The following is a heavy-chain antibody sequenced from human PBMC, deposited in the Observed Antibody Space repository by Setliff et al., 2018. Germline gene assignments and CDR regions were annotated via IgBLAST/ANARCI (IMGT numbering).Heavy chain of an antibody. CDR2: INPNIGDT. J-gene: IGHJ4*02. V-gene: IGHV1-2*02. D-gene: IGHD2-21*01. CDR1: GYTLSNSI. CDR3: VIHFCAGATCPPS. Sequence: GASVKVFCKASGYTLSNSILSWVRQAPGQGLQWMGWINPNIGDTNYPPKFQGRVTMTRDTSIKTAYLEVNGLTSDDTAVYYCVIHFCAGATCPPSWGQGTQVTVSS.